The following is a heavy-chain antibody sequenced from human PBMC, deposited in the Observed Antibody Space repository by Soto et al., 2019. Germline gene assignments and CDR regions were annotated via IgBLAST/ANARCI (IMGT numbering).Heavy chain of an antibody. V-gene: IGHV3-74*01. CDR3: ARRRGSDGCKTSFDY. CDR1: GFTFSSYW. J-gene: IGHJ4*02. Sequence: PGGSLRLSCAASGFTFSSYWMHWARQAPGKGLVWVSRINSDGSSTSYADSVKGRFTISRDNAKNTLYLQMNSLRAEDTAVYYCARRRGSDGCKTSFDYWGQGTLVTVSS. CDR2: INSDGSST. D-gene: IGHD2-15*01.